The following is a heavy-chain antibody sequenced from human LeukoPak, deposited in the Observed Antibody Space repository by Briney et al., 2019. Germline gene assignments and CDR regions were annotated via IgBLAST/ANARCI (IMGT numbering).Heavy chain of an antibody. CDR1: GFTFSSYA. D-gene: IGHD3-10*01. Sequence: GRSLRLSCAASGFTFSSYAMHWVRQAPGKGLEWVAIISYDGSNKYYADSVKGRFTISRDNSKNTLYLQMISLRPENTAVYFCASAYGSGNYYNQALDYWGQGTLVTASS. J-gene: IGHJ4*02. CDR2: ISYDGSNK. CDR3: ASAYGSGNYYNQALDY. V-gene: IGHV3-30-3*01.